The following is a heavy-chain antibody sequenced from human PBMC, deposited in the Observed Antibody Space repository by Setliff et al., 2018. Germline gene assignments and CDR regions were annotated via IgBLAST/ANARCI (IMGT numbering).Heavy chain of an antibody. D-gene: IGHD3-3*01. Sequence: SETLSLTCAVYGGSFSGYYWSWIRQPPGKGLEWIGEINHSGSTNYNPSLKSRVTISVDTSKNQFSLKLSSVTAADTAVYYCARGITGNYNFWSGYYNYYYYYMDVWGKGTTVTV. CDR1: GGSFSGYY. CDR3: ARGITGNYNFWSGYYNYYYYYMDV. V-gene: IGHV4-34*01. CDR2: INHSGST. J-gene: IGHJ6*03.